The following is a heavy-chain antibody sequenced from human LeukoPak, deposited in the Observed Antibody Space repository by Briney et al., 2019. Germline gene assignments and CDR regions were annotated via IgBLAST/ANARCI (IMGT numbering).Heavy chain of an antibody. D-gene: IGHD2-2*01. V-gene: IGHV3-23*01. J-gene: IGHJ4*02. Sequence: GGSLRLSCAASGFTFSNYVLIWVRQAPGRGLEWVSAITGSGGTTSYADSVKGRFTISRDNSRNTLYLQMNSLRAEDAAVYYCAKDREVSAVRVYDYWGQGTLVTVSS. CDR1: GFTFSNYV. CDR2: ITGSGGTT. CDR3: AKDREVSAVRVYDY.